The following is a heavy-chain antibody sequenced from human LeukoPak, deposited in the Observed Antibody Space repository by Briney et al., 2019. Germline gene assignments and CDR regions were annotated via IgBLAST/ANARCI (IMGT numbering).Heavy chain of an antibody. CDR1: GYTFTGYY. J-gene: IGHJ5*02. CDR2: INPNSGGT. V-gene: IGHV1-2*02. D-gene: IGHD5-24*01. CDR3: ARRGEWLPLVDWFDP. Sequence: GASVKVSCKASGYTFTGYYMHWVRQAPGQGREWMGWINPNSGGTNYAQKFQGRVTMTRDTSISKAYMELSRLRSDDTAVYYCARRGEWLPLVDWFDPWGQGTLVTVSS.